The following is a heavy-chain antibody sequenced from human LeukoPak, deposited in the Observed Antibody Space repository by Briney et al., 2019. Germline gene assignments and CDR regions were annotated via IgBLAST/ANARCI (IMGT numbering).Heavy chain of an antibody. CDR3: ASDTSPVVYGDDCFDY. CDR2: ISSSGSTI. Sequence: GGSLRLSCAASGFTFSHYCMDWVRQAPGKGLEWVAYISSSGSTIYYADSVKGRFTISRDNAKNSLYLQMNSLRAEDTAVYYCASDTSPVVYGDDCFDYWGQGTLVTASS. J-gene: IGHJ4*01. V-gene: IGHV3-48*04. CDR1: GFTFSHYC. D-gene: IGHD4-17*01.